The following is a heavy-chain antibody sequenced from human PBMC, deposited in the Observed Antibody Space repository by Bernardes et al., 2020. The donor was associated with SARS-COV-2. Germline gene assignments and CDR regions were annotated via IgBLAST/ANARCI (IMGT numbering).Heavy chain of an antibody. CDR1: GGSVSNPSYY. CDR3: VRDHYCINNSCRLGWFDP. V-gene: IGHV4-61*01. CDR2: VYYVGST. D-gene: IGHD2-8*01. J-gene: IGHJ5*02. Sequence: SETLSLTCTVSGGSVSNPSYYWSWIRQPPGKGLEWIGFVYYVGSTNYNPSLKSRVTISVDTSKNQFSLKLSSVTAADTAVYYCVRDHYCINNSCRLGWFDPWGQGTLVTVSS.